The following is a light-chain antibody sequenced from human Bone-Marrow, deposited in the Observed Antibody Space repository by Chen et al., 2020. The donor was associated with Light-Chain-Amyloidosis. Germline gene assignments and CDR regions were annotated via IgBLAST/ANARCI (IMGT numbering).Light chain of an antibody. V-gene: IGKV1-5*03. CDR1: QSIGDW. CDR2: RAS. J-gene: IGKJ1*01. CDR3: QQYNTYRT. Sequence: DIQMTQSPSTLSASVGDRVTITCRASQSIGDWLAWYQQKPGKAPKLLISRASTLESGVPSRFSGSGSGTEFTLTIRSLQPDDFATYYCQQYNTYRTFGQGTKVEI.